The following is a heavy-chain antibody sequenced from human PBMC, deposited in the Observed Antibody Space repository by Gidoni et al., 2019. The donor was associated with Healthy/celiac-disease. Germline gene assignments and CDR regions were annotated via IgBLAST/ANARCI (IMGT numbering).Heavy chain of an antibody. D-gene: IGHD3-3*01. CDR1: GGSISSGGYY. Sequence: QVQLQESGPGLVKPAQTLSRTCTVAGGSISSGGYYWSWIRQHPGKGLEWIGYIYYSGSTYYLPSLKSRVTISVATSKTQFSLKLSSVTAADTAVYYCARGFGVDAYFDYWGQGTLVTVSS. CDR2: IYYSGST. CDR3: ARGFGVDAYFDY. J-gene: IGHJ4*02. V-gene: IGHV4-31*03.